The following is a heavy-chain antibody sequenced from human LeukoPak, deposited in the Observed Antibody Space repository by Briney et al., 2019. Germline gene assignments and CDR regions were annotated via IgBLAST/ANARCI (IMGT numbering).Heavy chain of an antibody. J-gene: IGHJ4*02. CDR3: AKEYGDPPKIDY. V-gene: IGHV3-23*01. Sequence: GGSLRLSCAASGFTFSNYAMSWVRQAPGKGLEWVSTISGGGGGAYYADSVKGRFTISRDNSKNTLFLQMNSLRAEGTAVYYCAKEYGDPPKIDYWGQGTLVTVSS. D-gene: IGHD4-17*01. CDR2: ISGGGGGA. CDR1: GFTFSNYA.